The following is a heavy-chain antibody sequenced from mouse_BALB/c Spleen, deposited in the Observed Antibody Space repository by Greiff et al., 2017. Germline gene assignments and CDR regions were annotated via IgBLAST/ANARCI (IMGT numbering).Heavy chain of an antibody. Sequence: QVQLQQSGAELAKPGASVKMSCKASGYTFTSYWMHWVKQRPGQGLEWIGYINPSTGYTEYNQKFKDKATLTADKSSSTAYMQLRSLTSEDSAVYYCARTGTGYFDYWGQGTTLTVSS. CDR1: GYTFTSYW. V-gene: IGHV1-7*01. D-gene: IGHD4-1*01. CDR3: ARTGTGYFDY. J-gene: IGHJ2*01. CDR2: INPSTGYT.